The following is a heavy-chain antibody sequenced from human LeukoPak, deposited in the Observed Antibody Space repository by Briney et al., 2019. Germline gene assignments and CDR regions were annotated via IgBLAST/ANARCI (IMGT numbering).Heavy chain of an antibody. J-gene: IGHJ4*02. CDR1: GGSVSSGSYY. CDR2: IYYSGST. V-gene: IGHV4-61*01. D-gene: IGHD6-13*01. Sequence: SETLSLTCTVSGGSVSSGSYYWSWIRQPPGKGLEWIGYIYYSGSTNYNPSLKSRVTISVDTSKNQFSLKLSSVTAADTAVCYCAREKGIAAAALFDYWGQGTLVTVSS. CDR3: AREKGIAAAALFDY.